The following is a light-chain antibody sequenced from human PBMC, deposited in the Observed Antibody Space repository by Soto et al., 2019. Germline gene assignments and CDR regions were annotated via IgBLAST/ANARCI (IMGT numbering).Light chain of an antibody. V-gene: IGKV3-20*01. Sequence: EYVITQSPYTLSLSAGERASLSCRASQSISSNFLAWYQQKPGQAPRLLIYAASTRATGIPDRFSGSGSGTDFTLSICRLEPEDFAVYYCQLYGTSPKPFGQGTIVDI. CDR1: QSISSNF. J-gene: IGKJ1*01. CDR2: AAS. CDR3: QLYGTSPKP.